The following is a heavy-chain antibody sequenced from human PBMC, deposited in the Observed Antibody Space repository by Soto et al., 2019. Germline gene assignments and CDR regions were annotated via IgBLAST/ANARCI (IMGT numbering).Heavy chain of an antibody. CDR3: ARDGLLGYVDY. Sequence: QVQLVESGGGVVQPGRSLRLSCAASGFTFSSYAMHWVRQAPGKGLEWVAVISYDGSNKYYADSVKGRFTISRDNSKNTLYLQINSLIAEDTAVCYCARDGLLGYVDYWGQGSLFTVSS. V-gene: IGHV3-30-3*01. CDR2: ISYDGSNK. J-gene: IGHJ4*02. D-gene: IGHD3-16*01. CDR1: GFTFSSYA.